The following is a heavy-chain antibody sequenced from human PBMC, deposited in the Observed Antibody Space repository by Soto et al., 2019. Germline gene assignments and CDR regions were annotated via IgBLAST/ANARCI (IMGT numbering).Heavy chain of an antibody. CDR2: INEHGSDK. CDR1: GFSLSSYW. Sequence: GGSLRLSCGVSGFSLSSYWMNWVRQAPGKGLEWVANINEHGSDKFYGDSVKGRFTISRDNAQNLLYLQMNSLRAEDTALYYCARGYSSGWHSPDYWGPGTLVTVSS. D-gene: IGHD6-19*01. V-gene: IGHV3-7*03. CDR3: ARGYSSGWHSPDY. J-gene: IGHJ4*02.